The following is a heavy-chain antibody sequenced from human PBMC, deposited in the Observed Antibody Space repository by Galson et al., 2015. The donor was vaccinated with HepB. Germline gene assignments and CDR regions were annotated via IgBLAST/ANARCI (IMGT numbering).Heavy chain of an antibody. V-gene: IGHV1-69*06. Sequence: SVKVSCKASGGTFSSYAISWVRQAPGQGLEWMGGIIPIFGTANYAQKFQGRVTITADKSTSTAYMELSSLRSEDTAVYYCARDPPLYCSGGSCYRANYYYGMDVWGQGTTVTVSS. D-gene: IGHD2-15*01. J-gene: IGHJ6*02. CDR3: ARDPPLYCSGGSCYRANYYYGMDV. CDR1: GGTFSSYA. CDR2: IIPIFGTA.